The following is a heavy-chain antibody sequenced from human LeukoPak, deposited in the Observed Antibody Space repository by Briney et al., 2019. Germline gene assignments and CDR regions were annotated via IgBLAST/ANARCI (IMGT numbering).Heavy chain of an antibody. CDR1: GFTFSSYP. V-gene: IGHV3-53*01. CDR2: IYSVGST. Sequence: GGSLRLSCTASGFTFSSYPMYWVRQAPGKGLEWVSGIYSVGSTYYADSVKGRFTISRDKSKNTLYLQMNSLRADDTAVYYCASCSRPNYYYAMDVWGQGTTVTVSS. CDR3: ASCSRPNYYYAMDV. D-gene: IGHD6-6*01. J-gene: IGHJ6*02.